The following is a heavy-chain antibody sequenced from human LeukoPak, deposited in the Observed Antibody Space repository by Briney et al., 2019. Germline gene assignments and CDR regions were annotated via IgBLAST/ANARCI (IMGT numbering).Heavy chain of an antibody. J-gene: IGHJ5*02. D-gene: IGHD4-11*01. Sequence: AAVKVSCKHSGYSLTELSMHWVGQAPAKGREWVGGFDPEDGETIYAQKFQGRVTMTDDTSTDTAYMELSSLRSEDTAVYYCAKGGDDYSNYNWFDPWGQGTLVTVSS. V-gene: IGHV1-24*01. CDR1: GYSLTELS. CDR2: FDPEDGET. CDR3: AKGGDDYSNYNWFDP.